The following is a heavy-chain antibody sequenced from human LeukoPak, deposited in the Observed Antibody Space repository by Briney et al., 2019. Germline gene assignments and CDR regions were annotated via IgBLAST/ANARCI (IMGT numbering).Heavy chain of an antibody. D-gene: IGHD3-22*01. CDR1: GFTFNKYA. CDR3: ARVGVLGGYYDSNYYFDY. Sequence: GGSLRLSCAASGFTFNKYAMNWVRQPPGKGLEWVSSIAGTGGSTYYADSVKGRFTISRDNAKNSPYLQMNSLRAEDTAVYYCARVGVLGGYYDSNYYFDYWGQGTLVTVSS. J-gene: IGHJ4*02. V-gene: IGHV3-21*01. CDR2: IAGTGGST.